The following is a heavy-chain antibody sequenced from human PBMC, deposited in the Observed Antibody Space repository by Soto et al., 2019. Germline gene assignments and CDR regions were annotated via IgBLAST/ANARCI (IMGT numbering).Heavy chain of an antibody. J-gene: IGHJ4*02. Sequence: GGALRLSCAASGFTVSSNYMSWVRQAPGKGLEWVSVIYSGGTTYYADSVKGRFTISRDNSKNTLYLQMNSLRAEDTAVYYCDSAVAGTFHWGQGTLVTVSS. CDR2: IYSGGTT. CDR1: GFTVSSNY. D-gene: IGHD6-19*01. V-gene: IGHV3-66*01. CDR3: DSAVAGTFH.